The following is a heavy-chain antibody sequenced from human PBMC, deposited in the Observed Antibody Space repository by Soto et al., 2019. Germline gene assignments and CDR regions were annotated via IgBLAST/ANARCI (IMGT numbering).Heavy chain of an antibody. CDR1: GFSFSTYT. Sequence: QPGGSLRLSCSASGFSFSTYTMNWVRLAPGKGLEWVSGINAGVFTTYYADSVKGRFTISRDNSRKVLYLQMNSLRVENTALYYCAKDRQPDGIWTFDYWGQGTSVTVSS. J-gene: IGHJ4*02. CDR2: INAGVFTT. V-gene: IGHV3-23*01. D-gene: IGHD3-9*01. CDR3: AKDRQPDGIWTFDY.